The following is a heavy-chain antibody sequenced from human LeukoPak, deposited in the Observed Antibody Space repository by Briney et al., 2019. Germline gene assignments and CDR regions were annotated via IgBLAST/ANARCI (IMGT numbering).Heavy chain of an antibody. CDR3: ASRSINWYRGNNWFDP. J-gene: IGHJ5*02. CDR2: VRYDGDNQ. D-gene: IGHD1/OR15-1a*01. Sequence: GGSLRLSCAASGFTFKGYGIHWVRQAPGKGLDWVAFVRYDGDNQYYADSVKGRFTVSRNNAKNSLYLQMNSLGVEDTAVYYCASRSINWYRGNNWFDPWGQGTLVTVSS. V-gene: IGHV3-30*02. CDR1: GFTFKGYG.